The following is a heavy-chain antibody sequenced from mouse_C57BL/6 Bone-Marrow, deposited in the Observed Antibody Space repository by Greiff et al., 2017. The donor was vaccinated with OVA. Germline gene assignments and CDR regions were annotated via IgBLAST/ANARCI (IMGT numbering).Heavy chain of an antibody. CDR3: AAHYYGRGAWFAY. CDR1: GFSLTSYG. V-gene: IGHV2-9*01. CDR2: IWGGGST. Sequence: VKLVESGPGLVAPSQSLSITCTVSGFSLTSYGVDWVRQPPGKGLEWLGGIWGGGSTNYNSALMSRLCISKDNSKSQVFLKMNSLQTDDTAMYYCAAHYYGRGAWFAYWGQGTLVTVSA. J-gene: IGHJ3*01. D-gene: IGHD1-1*01.